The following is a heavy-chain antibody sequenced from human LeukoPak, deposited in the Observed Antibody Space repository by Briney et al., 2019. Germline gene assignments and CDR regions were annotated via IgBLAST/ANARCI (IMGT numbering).Heavy chain of an antibody. CDR1: GGSFSGYY. Sequence: SETLSLTCAVYGGSFSGYYWSWIRQPPGKGLEWIGEINHSGSTNYNPSLKSRVTISVDTSKNQFSLKLSSVTAADTAVYYCARAGSGWGDAFDIWGQGTMVTVSS. J-gene: IGHJ3*02. V-gene: IGHV4-34*01. CDR3: ARAGSGWGDAFDI. D-gene: IGHD6-19*01. CDR2: INHSGST.